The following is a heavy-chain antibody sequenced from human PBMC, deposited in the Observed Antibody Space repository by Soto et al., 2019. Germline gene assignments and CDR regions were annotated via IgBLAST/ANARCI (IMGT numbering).Heavy chain of an antibody. Sequence: GGSLRLSCAASGFTFSSYAMSWVRQAPGKGLEWVSAISGSGGSTYYADSVKGRFTISRDNSKNTLYLQMNSLRAEDTAVYYCAKDEGFRFLEWFFDYWGQGTLVTSPQ. J-gene: IGHJ4*02. D-gene: IGHD3-3*01. CDR1: GFTFSSYA. CDR2: ISGSGGST. V-gene: IGHV3-23*01. CDR3: AKDEGFRFLEWFFDY.